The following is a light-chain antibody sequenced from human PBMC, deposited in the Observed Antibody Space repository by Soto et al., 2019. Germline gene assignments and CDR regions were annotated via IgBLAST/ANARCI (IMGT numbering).Light chain of an antibody. J-gene: IGLJ1*01. CDR2: EVS. CDR3: GSYTSSTTPYV. V-gene: IGLV2-14*01. Sequence: QSALTQPASVSGSPGQSITISCTGTSSDVGGYNYVPWYQQHPGKAPKLMIYEVSNRPSGVSNRFSGSKSGNTASLTISGLQAGDEADYYCGSYTSSTTPYVFGTGTKVTVL. CDR1: SSDVGGYNY.